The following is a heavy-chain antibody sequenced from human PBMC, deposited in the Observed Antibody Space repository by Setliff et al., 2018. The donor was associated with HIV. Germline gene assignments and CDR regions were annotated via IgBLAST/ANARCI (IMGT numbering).Heavy chain of an antibody. J-gene: IGHJ4*02. CDR1: GFTFSSYA. V-gene: IGHV3-23*01. CDR3: ASSRPPDESSGYLHC. CDR2: ISNSESGGRT. D-gene: IGHD3-22*01. Sequence: GGSLRLSCAGSGFTFSSYAMTWVRQAPGKGLEWVSGISNSESGGRTFYADSVRGRFTIYRDNAKNSLSLQMTSLRAEDTAVYYCASSRPPDESSGYLHCWGQGTLVTVSS.